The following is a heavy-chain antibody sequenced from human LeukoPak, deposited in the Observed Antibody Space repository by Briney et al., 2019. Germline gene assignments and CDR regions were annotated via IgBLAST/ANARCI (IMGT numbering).Heavy chain of an antibody. Sequence: PGGSLRLSCAASGFTFSDYYMSWIRQAPGKGLEWVSYISSSGTTIYYADSVKGRFTISRDNAKSSLYLQVNSLRADDTAVHYCARGDSQVSGFGLLMTYYYYGMDVWGQGTTVTVSS. CDR2: ISSSGTTI. V-gene: IGHV3-11*01. CDR3: ARGDSQVSGFGLLMTYYYYGMDV. J-gene: IGHJ6*02. D-gene: IGHD3/OR15-3a*01. CDR1: GFTFSDYY.